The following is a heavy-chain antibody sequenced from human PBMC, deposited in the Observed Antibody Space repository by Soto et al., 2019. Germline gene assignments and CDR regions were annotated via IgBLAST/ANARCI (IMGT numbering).Heavy chain of an antibody. J-gene: IGHJ6*03. CDR3: ARQRYCSSTSCYGPYYYYYMDV. Sequence: QVQLQESGPGLVKPSETLSLTCTVSGGSISSYYWSWIRQPPGKGLEWIGYIYYSGSTNYNPSLTSRVTISVDTSKNQFSLKLSSVTAADTAVYYCARQRYCSSTSCYGPYYYYYMDVWGKGTTVTVSS. CDR2: IYYSGST. CDR1: GGSISSYY. V-gene: IGHV4-59*08. D-gene: IGHD2-2*01.